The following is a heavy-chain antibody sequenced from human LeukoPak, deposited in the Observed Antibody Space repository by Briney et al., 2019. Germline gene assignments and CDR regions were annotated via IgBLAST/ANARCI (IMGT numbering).Heavy chain of an antibody. J-gene: IGHJ4*01. CDR2: IRYDGSNK. CDR3: ATYGSGSGTFFDS. D-gene: IGHD3-10*01. CDR1: GFTFSSYG. V-gene: IGHV3-30*02. Sequence: GGSLRLSCAASGFTFSSYGMHWVRQVPGKGLEWVAFIRYDGSNKYYADSVKGRFTISRDNAKNSLYLQMNSLRAEDTALYYCATYGSGSGTFFDSWGQGTLVTVS.